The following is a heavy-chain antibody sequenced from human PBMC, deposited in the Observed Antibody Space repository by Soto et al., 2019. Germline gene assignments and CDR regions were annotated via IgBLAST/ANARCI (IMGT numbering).Heavy chain of an antibody. CDR3: ARGISYRWVY. CDR1: GDSLSTGYW. Sequence: SETLSLTCTVSGDSLSTGYWWSWVRQPPGKGLEWIGEIHHSGITNYIQSVRSRVTMSVDKSNNQVSLELTSVAAADTAVYYCARGISYRWVYWGQGILVTVLL. D-gene: IGHD3-16*02. V-gene: IGHV4-4*02. J-gene: IGHJ4*02. CDR2: IHHSGIT.